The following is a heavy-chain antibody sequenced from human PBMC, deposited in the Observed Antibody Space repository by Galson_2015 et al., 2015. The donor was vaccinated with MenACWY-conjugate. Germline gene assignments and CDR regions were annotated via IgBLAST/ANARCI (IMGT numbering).Heavy chain of an antibody. V-gene: IGHV1-3*01. CDR3: ARNFYASNGYYNY. CDR1: EDTLTNYA. D-gene: IGHD3-3*01. CDR2: IIAGNGNT. Sequence: SVKVSCKASEDTLTNYAIHWVRQAPGQGLEWMGWIIAGNGNTKFSQNFQGRLTITRDTSANTIYMDLSSLRSEDTAVYYCARNFYASNGYYNYWGQGTLVTVSS. J-gene: IGHJ4*02.